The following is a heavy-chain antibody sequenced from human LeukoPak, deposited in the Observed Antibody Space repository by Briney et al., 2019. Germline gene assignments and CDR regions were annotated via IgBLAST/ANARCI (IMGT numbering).Heavy chain of an antibody. V-gene: IGHV3-20*04. CDR3: ARDGAVGYSYGASDT. J-gene: IGHJ3*02. CDR2: INWNGGST. Sequence: GGSLRLSCAASGFTFDDYGMSWVRQAPGKGLEWVSGINWNGGSTGYADSVKGRFTISRDNGKNSLYLQMNSMRAEDTALYYCARDGAVGYSYGASDTWGQGTMVTVSS. D-gene: IGHD5-18*01. CDR1: GFTFDDYG.